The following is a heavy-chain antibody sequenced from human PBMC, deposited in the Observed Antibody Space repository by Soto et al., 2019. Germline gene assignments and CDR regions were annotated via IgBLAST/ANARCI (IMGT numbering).Heavy chain of an antibody. CDR3: ARDPLRNYGSGSLRGHWFDP. Sequence: QVQLVQSGAEVKKPGASVKVSCKASGYTFTSYYMHWVRQAPGQGLEWLGIINPSGGSTSYAQKFQGRVTMTRDTSTSTVYMELSSLRSEDTAVYYCARDPLRNYGSGSLRGHWFDPWGQGTRVTVCS. D-gene: IGHD3-10*01. J-gene: IGHJ5*02. V-gene: IGHV1-46*01. CDR2: INPSGGST. CDR1: GYTFTSYY.